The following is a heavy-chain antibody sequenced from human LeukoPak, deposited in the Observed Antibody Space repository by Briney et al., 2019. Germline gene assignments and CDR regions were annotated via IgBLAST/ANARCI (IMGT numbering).Heavy chain of an antibody. Sequence: SETLSLTCTVSGGTISSYYWNWIRQPPGKGLEWIAYIHSSGSTKYNPSLKSRVTISVDTSKNQFSLKLSSVTAADRAVYYCARWYSSGWAFDYWGQGTLVTVSS. V-gene: IGHV4-59*08. CDR2: IHSSGST. CDR1: GGTISSYY. J-gene: IGHJ4*02. CDR3: ARWYSSGWAFDY. D-gene: IGHD6-19*01.